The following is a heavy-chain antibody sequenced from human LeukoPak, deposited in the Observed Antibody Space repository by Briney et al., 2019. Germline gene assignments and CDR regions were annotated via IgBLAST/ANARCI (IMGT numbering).Heavy chain of an antibody. CDR3: ARGRIRYFDWLLYEGGDWFDP. J-gene: IGHJ5*02. Sequence: ASVKVSCKASGGTFSSYAISWVRQAPGQGLEWMGGIIPIFGTANYAQKFQGRVTITADKSTSTAYMELSRLRSDDTAVYYCARGRIRYFDWLLYEGGDWFDPWGQGTLVTVSS. D-gene: IGHD3-9*01. CDR2: IIPIFGTA. V-gene: IGHV1-69*06. CDR1: GGTFSSYA.